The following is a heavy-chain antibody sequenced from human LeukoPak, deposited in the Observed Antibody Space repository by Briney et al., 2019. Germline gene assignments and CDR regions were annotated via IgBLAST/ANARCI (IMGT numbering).Heavy chain of an antibody. V-gene: IGHV4-61*01. CDR1: GGSVSRGSYY. CDR3: ARSYGNFDY. CDR2: IFHSGST. D-gene: IGHD1-14*01. J-gene: IGHJ4*02. Sequence: PSETLSLTCTVTGGSVSRGSYYWSWIRQPPGKGLEWIGYIFHSGSTNYSPSLNSRVTISIDTSKNQFSLKLSSVTAADTAVYYCARSYGNFDYWGRGTLVTVSS.